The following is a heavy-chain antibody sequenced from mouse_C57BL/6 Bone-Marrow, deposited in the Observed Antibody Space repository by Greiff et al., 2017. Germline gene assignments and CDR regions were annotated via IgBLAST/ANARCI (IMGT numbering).Heavy chain of an antibody. V-gene: IGHV6-3*01. J-gene: IGHJ3*01. CDR2: IRLKSDNYAT. D-gene: IGHD1-1*01. CDR3: TGYPDYYVFAY. Sequence: EVKLMESGGGLVQPGGSMKLSCVASRFTFSNYWMNWVRQSPEKGLEWVAQIRLKSDNYATHYAESVKGRFTISRDDSKSSVYLQMNNLRAEDTGIYYCTGYPDYYVFAYWGQGTLVTVSA. CDR1: RFTFSNYW.